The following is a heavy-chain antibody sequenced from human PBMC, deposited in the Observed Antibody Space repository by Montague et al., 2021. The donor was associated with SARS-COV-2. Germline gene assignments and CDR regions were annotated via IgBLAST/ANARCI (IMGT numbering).Heavy chain of an antibody. Sequence: RGNTTYNTSLKSPVTISADTPKNQFSLRLSSVTAADTAVYYGARISRNSGFVGVFDIWGQGKVV. CDR2: RGNT. V-gene: IGHV4-59*01. D-gene: IGHD3-22*01. CDR3: ARISRNSGFVGVFDI. J-gene: IGHJ3*02.